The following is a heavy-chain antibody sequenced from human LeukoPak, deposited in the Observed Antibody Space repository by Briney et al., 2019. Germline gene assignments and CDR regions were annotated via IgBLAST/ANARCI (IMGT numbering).Heavy chain of an antibody. Sequence: ASVKVSCKASGYTFTSYYMHWVRQAPGQGLEWMGIINPSGGSTSYAQKFQGRVTITADKSTSTAYMELSSLRSEDTAVYYCARGGYSSSPWFDPWGQGTLVTVSS. CDR1: GYTFTSYY. CDR3: ARGGYSSSPWFDP. CDR2: INPSGGST. D-gene: IGHD6-6*01. J-gene: IGHJ5*02. V-gene: IGHV1-46*01.